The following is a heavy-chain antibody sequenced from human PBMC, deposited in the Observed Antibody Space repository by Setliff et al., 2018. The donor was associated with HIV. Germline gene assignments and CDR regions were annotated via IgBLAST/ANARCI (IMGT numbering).Heavy chain of an antibody. Sequence: PGGSLRLSCAASGFTFSGFWMHWVRQAPGKGLVWVSGIDYDGDNMNYADSVKGRFTISRDNAMNTLHLQMNSLRAEDTAVYYCARDRGGGGRFDYWGQGILVTVSS. D-gene: IGHD3-16*01. CDR3: ARDRGGGGRFDY. J-gene: IGHJ4*02. V-gene: IGHV3-74*01. CDR2: IDYDGDNM. CDR1: GFTFSGFW.